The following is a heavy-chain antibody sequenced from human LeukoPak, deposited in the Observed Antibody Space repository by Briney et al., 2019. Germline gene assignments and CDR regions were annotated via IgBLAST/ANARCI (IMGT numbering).Heavy chain of an antibody. V-gene: IGHV3-11*05. Sequence: GGSLRLSCAASGFTFSSYRMSWIRQAPGKGLEWVSHITTSGSYTKYADSVKGRFTISRDNAKNSLYLQMNSLRAEDTAVYYCARDPSVAGTPWFDPWGQGTLVTVSS. CDR3: ARDPSVAGTPWFDP. D-gene: IGHD6-19*01. J-gene: IGHJ5*02. CDR2: ITTSGSYT. CDR1: GFTFSSYR.